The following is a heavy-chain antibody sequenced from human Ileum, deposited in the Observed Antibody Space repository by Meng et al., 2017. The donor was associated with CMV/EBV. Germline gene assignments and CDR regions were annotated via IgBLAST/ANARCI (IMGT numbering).Heavy chain of an antibody. V-gene: IGHV3-23*01. D-gene: IGHD3-10*01. Sequence: GGSLRLSCAASGFTFSSYAMSWVRQTPGEGLEWVSAISANGDNTHYADSVKGRLTISRDNSKNTLYLQISNLRAEDTAVYYCAKDQGAGIRGPRSWGQGTLVTVSS. J-gene: IGHJ4*02. CDR2: ISANGDNT. CDR3: AKDQGAGIRGPRS. CDR1: GFTFSSYA.